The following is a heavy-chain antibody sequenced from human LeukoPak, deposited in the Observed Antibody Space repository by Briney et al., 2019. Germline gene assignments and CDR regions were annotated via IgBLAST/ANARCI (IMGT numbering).Heavy chain of an antibody. CDR2: IWSDGSNK. CDR1: GFTFSSYG. Sequence: GRSLRLSCAASGFTFSSYGMHWVRQAPGKGLEWVALIWSDGSNKYYADSVKGRFTISRDNSNNTLYLQMNSLRAEDTALYYCASTGRGYYDSIDYWGQGTLVTVSS. J-gene: IGHJ4*02. D-gene: IGHD3-22*01. V-gene: IGHV3-33*01. CDR3: ASTGRGYYDSIDY.